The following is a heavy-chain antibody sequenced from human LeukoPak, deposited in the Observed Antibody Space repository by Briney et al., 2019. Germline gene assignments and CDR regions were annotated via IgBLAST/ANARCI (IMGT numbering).Heavy chain of an antibody. D-gene: IGHD2-2*01. Sequence: SETLSLTCTVSGGSISSGSYYWSWIRQHPGKGLEWIGYIYYSGSTYYNPSLKSRVTISVDTSKNQFSLKLSSVTAADTAVYYCAREWGRGPAAIDYWGQGTLVTVSS. CDR2: IYYSGST. V-gene: IGHV4-31*03. J-gene: IGHJ4*02. CDR1: GGSISSGSYY. CDR3: AREWGRGPAAIDY.